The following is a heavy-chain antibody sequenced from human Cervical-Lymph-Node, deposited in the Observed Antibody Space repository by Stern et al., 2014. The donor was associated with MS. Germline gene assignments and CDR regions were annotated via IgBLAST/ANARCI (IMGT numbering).Heavy chain of an antibody. CDR3: ARVSTSFDD. J-gene: IGHJ4*02. D-gene: IGHD4-11*01. Sequence: QLQPQESGPGLVKPSETLSLTCTVSGGSISSYYWSWIRQPPGKGLELIGYIYYDGTTNYNSSLKSRVTISLDTSKNQFSLKLESVTAADTAVYFCARVSTSFDDWGQGTLVTVSS. CDR2: IYYDGTT. CDR1: GGSISSYY. V-gene: IGHV4-59*01.